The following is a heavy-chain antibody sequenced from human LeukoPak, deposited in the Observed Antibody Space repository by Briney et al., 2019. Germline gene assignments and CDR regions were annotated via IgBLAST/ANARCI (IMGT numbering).Heavy chain of an antibody. D-gene: IGHD2-2*01. V-gene: IGHV4-59*13. J-gene: IGHJ6*02. CDR3: ARVMPSYYYYGLDV. Sequence: SETLSLTCTVSGGSISSYYWSWIRQPPGKGLEWIGYIHYTGTTNYNPSLKSRVTISVDTSKSQFSLELTSVTAADTAVYYCARVMPSYYYYGLDVWGQGTTVTVSS. CDR2: IHYTGTT. CDR1: GGSISSYY.